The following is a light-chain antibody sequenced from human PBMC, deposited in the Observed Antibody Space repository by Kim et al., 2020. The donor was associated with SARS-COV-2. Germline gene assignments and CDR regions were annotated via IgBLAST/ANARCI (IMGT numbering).Light chain of an antibody. CDR2: SAS. V-gene: IGKV3-20*01. J-gene: IGKJ1*01. CDR1: QRVSTTS. CDR3: QHYGSSPSWT. Sequence: PGERATTSCRARQRVSTTSFAWYQQSPGQAPRRPNYSASSWASGSTDRFSGSRLGTDITLTISSLAPEDFAVYYCQHYGSSPSWTFGQGTKVDIK.